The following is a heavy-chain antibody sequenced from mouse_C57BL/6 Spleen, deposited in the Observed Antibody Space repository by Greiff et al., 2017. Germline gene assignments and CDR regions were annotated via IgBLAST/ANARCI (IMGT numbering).Heavy chain of an antibody. J-gene: IGHJ2*01. CDR1: GYTFTSYW. CDR3: AIGYYDYDENFDY. Sequence: QVHVKQPGAELVKPGASVKVSCKASGYTFTSYWMHWVKQRPGQGLEWIGRIHPSDSDTNYNQKFKGKATLTVDKSSSTAYMQLSSLTSEDSAVYYCAIGYYDYDENFDYWGQGTTLTVSS. D-gene: IGHD2-4*01. CDR2: IHPSDSDT. V-gene: IGHV1-74*01.